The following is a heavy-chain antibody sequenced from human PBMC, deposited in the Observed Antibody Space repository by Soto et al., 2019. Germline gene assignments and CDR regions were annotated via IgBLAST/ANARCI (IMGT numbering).Heavy chain of an antibody. CDR2: IYHSGST. J-gene: IGHJ6*03. Sequence: PSETLSLTCAVSSGSISSSNWWSWVRQPPGKGLEWIGEIYHSGSTNYNPSLKSRVTISVDKSKNQFSLKLSSVTAADTAVYYCARAAAAGILYYYYYMDVWGKGTTVTVSS. CDR3: ARAAAAGILYYYYYMDV. CDR1: SGSISSSNW. D-gene: IGHD6-13*01. V-gene: IGHV4-4*02.